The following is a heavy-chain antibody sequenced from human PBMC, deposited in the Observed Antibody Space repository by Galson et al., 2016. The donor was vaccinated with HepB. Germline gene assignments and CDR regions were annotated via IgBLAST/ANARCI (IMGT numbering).Heavy chain of an antibody. J-gene: IGHJ4*02. V-gene: IGHV3-21*04. CDR1: GVNFRSYT. D-gene: IGHD2-8*01. CDR2: ISGSGADT. Sequence: SLRLSCAASGVNFRSYTLNWVRQAPGKGLECVSSISGSGADTFYVDSVKGRFTISRDSAKSSLSLQMNNLRAEDTAIYYCAILIASNGHLDSWGQGTLVTVSS. CDR3: AILIASNGHLDS.